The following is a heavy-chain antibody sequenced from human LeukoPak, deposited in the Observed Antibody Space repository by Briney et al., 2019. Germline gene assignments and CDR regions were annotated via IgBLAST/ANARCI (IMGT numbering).Heavy chain of an antibody. J-gene: IGHJ4*02. Sequence: PSETLSLTCTVSGGSISSSSYYWGWIRQPPGKGLEWIGSIYYSGSTYYNPSPKSRVTISVDTSKNQFSLKLSSVTAADTAVYYCARLARGIFDYWGQGTLVTVSS. D-gene: IGHD3-10*01. CDR2: IYYSGST. CDR1: GGSISSSSYY. V-gene: IGHV4-39*07. CDR3: ARLARGIFDY.